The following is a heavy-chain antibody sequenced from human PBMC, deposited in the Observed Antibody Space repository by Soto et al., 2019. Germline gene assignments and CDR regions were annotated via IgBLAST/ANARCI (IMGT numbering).Heavy chain of an antibody. Sequence: SETLSFTCSVSGGSITRGPSSWNWVRQPPGKGLEWIAYISHSGSTYYNPSLKGRVTVSVDRSKNQFSLKLDSVSAADTAIYYCVRESAPSGPNYFDTWGPGTLVTVSS. CDR2: ISHSGST. V-gene: IGHV4-30-2*01. J-gene: IGHJ5*02. D-gene: IGHD6-13*01. CDR3: VRESAPSGPNYFDT. CDR1: GGSITRGPSS.